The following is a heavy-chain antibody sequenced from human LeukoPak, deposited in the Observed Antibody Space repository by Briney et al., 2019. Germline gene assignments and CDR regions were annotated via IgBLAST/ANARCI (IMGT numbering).Heavy chain of an antibody. CDR1: GFTFSIYA. J-gene: IGHJ4*02. V-gene: IGHV3-23*01. CDR3: AKGSSYFDY. Sequence: GGSLRLSCAASGFTFSIYAMSWVRQAPGKGLEWGSSISGSGGTTYYADSVKGRFTISRDNSKNTLYLQMNSLRAEDTAVCYCAKGSSYFDYRGQGTLVTVSS. D-gene: IGHD3-10*01. CDR2: ISGSGGTT.